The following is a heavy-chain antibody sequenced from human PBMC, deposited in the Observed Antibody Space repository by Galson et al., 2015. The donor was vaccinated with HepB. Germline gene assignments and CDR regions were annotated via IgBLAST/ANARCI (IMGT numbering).Heavy chain of an antibody. J-gene: IGHJ6*02. CDR2: IFHSGTT. D-gene: IGHD3-3*01. V-gene: IGHV4-4*02. Sequence: SETLSLTCAVSGGPISTSSWWTWVRQSPGEGLEWLGEIFHSGTTNYNPSLKSRGHISVDKSKNQFSLKLRSVTAADTAVYYCARFIRFLEWSGRRDFYYGMDVWGQETTVTVSS. CDR1: GGPISTSSW. CDR3: ARFIRFLEWSGRRDFYYGMDV.